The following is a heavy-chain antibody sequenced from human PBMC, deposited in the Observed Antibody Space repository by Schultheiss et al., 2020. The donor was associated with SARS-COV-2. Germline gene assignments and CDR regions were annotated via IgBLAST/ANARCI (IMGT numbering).Heavy chain of an antibody. CDR1: GGTFSSYA. V-gene: IGHV1-69*13. CDR2: IIPIFGTA. Sequence: SVKVSCKASGGTFSSYAISWVRQAPGQGLEWMGGIIPIFGTANYAQKFQGRVTITADESTSTAYMELSSLRSEDTAVYYCARERSIGVYYFDYWGQGTLVTVSS. J-gene: IGHJ4*02. D-gene: IGHD5/OR15-5a*01. CDR3: ARERSIGVYYFDY.